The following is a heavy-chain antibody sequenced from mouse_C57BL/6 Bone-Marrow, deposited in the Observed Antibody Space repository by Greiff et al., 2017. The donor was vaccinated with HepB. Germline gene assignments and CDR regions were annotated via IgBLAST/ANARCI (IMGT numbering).Heavy chain of an antibody. V-gene: IGHV5-6*01. CDR3: ARAYDSPFAY. CDR1: GFTFSSYG. J-gene: IGHJ3*01. Sequence: EVQGVESGGDLVKPGGSLKLSCAASGFTFSSYGMSWVRQTPDKRLEWVATISSGGSYTYYPDSVKGRFTISRDNAKNTLYLQMSSLKSEDTAMYYCARAYDSPFAYWGQGTLVTVSA. CDR2: ISSGGSYT. D-gene: IGHD2-4*01.